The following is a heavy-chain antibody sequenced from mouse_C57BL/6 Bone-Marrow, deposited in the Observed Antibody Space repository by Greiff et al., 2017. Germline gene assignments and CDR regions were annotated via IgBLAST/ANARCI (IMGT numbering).Heavy chain of an antibody. Sequence: VQLQQSGTVLARPGASVKMSCKTSGYTFTSYWMHWVKQRPGQGLEWIGAIYPGNSDTSYNQKFKGKAKLTAVTSASTAYMELSSLTNEDSAVYYCTRRSKLLRAGLAYWGQGTLVTVSA. D-gene: IGHD1-1*01. CDR2: IYPGNSDT. CDR1: GYTFTSYW. J-gene: IGHJ3*01. V-gene: IGHV1-5*01. CDR3: TRRSKLLRAGLAY.